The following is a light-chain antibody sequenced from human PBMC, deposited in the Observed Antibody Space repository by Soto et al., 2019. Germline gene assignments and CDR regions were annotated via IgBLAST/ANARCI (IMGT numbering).Light chain of an antibody. J-gene: IGKJ4*01. CDR3: QQANSFPFT. CDR1: SGICSW. Sequence: IHMTQSPFSVSATLGKRGNNTCRGRSGICSWLGWYQQKPGKAPRLLIYAASSLQSGVPSRFSGSGSGTDFTLTISSLQPEDFATYYCQQANSFPFTFGGGTKVEIK. V-gene: IGKV1D-12*01. CDR2: AAS.